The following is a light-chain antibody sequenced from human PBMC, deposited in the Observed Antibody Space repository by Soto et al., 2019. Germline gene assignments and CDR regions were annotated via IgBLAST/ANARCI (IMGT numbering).Light chain of an antibody. CDR2: GAS. Sequence: ETLVTQSPATLSVSPGERATLSCRASQSVNNNLAWYQQKLGQAPRVLIYGASTRATGIPARFTGSGSGTEFILTITSLQSEDSAVYYCQEYNTWPWTFGQGTRLEIK. CDR1: QSVNNN. CDR3: QEYNTWPWT. J-gene: IGKJ5*01. V-gene: IGKV3-15*01.